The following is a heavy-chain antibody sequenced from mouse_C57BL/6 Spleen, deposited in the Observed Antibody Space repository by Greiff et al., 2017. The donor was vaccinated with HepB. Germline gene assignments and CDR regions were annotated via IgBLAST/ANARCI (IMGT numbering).Heavy chain of an antibody. D-gene: IGHD2-1*01. CDR3: VREGGLWYPDY. V-gene: IGHV10-3*01. Sequence: EVQRVESGGGLVQPKGSLKLSCAASGFTFNTYAMHWVRQAPGKGLEWVARIRSKSSNYATYYDDSVKDRFTISRDDSQSMLYLQINNLKTEDTAMYYGVREGGLWYPDYWGQGTTLTVSS. CDR2: IRSKSSNYAT. CDR1: GFTFNTYA. J-gene: IGHJ2*01.